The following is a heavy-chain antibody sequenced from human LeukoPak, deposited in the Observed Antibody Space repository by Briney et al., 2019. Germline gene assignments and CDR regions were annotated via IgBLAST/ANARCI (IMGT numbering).Heavy chain of an antibody. V-gene: IGHV3-7*01. CDR2: IKQYGSEK. CDR3: ARESFAARWD. D-gene: IGHD6-6*01. CDR1: GFTFSSYW. Sequence: PGGSLRLSCAASGFTFSSYWMSWVRQAPGKGLEWVANIKQYGSEKYYVDSGKGRFTISRDNAKNSLYLQMSSLRAEDTAVYYCARESFAARWDWGQGTLVTVSS. J-gene: IGHJ4*02.